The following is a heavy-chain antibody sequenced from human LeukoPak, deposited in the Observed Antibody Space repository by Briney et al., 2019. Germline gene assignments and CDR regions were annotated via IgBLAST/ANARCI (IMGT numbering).Heavy chain of an antibody. V-gene: IGHV1-46*01. CDR3: ARDYKYYYGSTSDYPFDY. CDR1: GYSLTKYS. D-gene: IGHD3-10*01. Sequence: ASVKVSCKASGYSLTKYSINWVRQAPGQGLEWVGIINPNGGIARYAQKFQGRVTLTRDTSTSTVYMELNSLRSEDTAVFYCARDYKYYYGSTSDYPFDYWGQGTLVTVSS. CDR2: INPNGGIA. J-gene: IGHJ4*02.